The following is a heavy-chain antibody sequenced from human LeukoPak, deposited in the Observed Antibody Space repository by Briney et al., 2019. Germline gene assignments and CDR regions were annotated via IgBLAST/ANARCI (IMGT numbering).Heavy chain of an antibody. D-gene: IGHD3-22*01. J-gene: IGHJ4*02. CDR3: ARDREYSSGYFNELETKEGLYYFDY. Sequence: GGSLRLSCAASGFTFSSYSMNWVRQAPGKGLEWVSSISSSSSYIYYADSVKGRFTISRDNAKNSLYLQMNGLRAEDTAVYYCARDREYSSGYFNELETKEGLYYFDYWGQGTLVTVSS. V-gene: IGHV3-21*01. CDR2: ISSSSSYI. CDR1: GFTFSSYS.